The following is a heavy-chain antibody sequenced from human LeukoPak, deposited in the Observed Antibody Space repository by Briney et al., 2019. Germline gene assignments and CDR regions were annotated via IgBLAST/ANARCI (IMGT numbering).Heavy chain of an antibody. Sequence: ASETLSLTCTVSGESISGFYWTWIRQPPGKGLEWIGYIYYSGSTNYNPSLKSRVTISVDTSKNQFSLKLSSVTAADTAVYYCARTILTGYSSFDYWGQGTLVTVSS. CDR3: ARTILTGYSSFDY. CDR1: GESISGFY. V-gene: IGHV4-59*08. J-gene: IGHJ4*02. D-gene: IGHD3-9*01. CDR2: IYYSGST.